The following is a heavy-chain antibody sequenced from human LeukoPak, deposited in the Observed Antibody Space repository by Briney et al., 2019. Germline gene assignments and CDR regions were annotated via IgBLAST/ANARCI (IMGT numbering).Heavy chain of an antibody. Sequence: PSETLSLTCTVPGGSISSSSYYWGWIRQPPGKGLEWIGSIYYSGSTYYNPSLKSRVTISVDTSKNQFSLKLSSVTAADTAVYYCARYCSGGSCFNQIGRGDDYWGQGTLVTVSS. V-gene: IGHV4-39*01. D-gene: IGHD2-15*01. CDR1: GGSISSSSYY. J-gene: IGHJ4*02. CDR3: ARYCSGGSCFNQIGRGDDY. CDR2: IYYSGST.